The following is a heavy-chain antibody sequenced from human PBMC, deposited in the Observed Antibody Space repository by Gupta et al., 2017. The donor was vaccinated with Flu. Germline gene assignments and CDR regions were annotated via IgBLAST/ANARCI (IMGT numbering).Heavy chain of an antibody. CDR2: IHPGGGST. D-gene: IGHD6-13*01. J-gene: IGHJ4*02. CDR3: ARATGRAAAASVGDY. Sequence: GYTFTNHYIYWLRRAPGQGLEWVGHIHPGGGSTAYEQKFQGRVTLTRDTSSGTVYMDLNSLASADTALSFCARATGRAAAASVGDYWGQGTLVTVAS. V-gene: IGHV1-46*01. CDR1: GYTFTNHY.